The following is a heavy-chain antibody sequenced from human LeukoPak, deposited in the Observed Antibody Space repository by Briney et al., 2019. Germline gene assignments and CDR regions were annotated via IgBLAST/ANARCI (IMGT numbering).Heavy chain of an antibody. V-gene: IGHV3-23*01. Sequence: GGSLRLSCAASGFTFSSYAMSWVRQAPGKGLEWVSAISGSGGSTYYADCVKGRFTISRDISSNPLYLQMNSLRAEHQAVYYCAKVVRHPDPAAFFHYWGQGTLVTVSS. D-gene: IGHD1-14*01. J-gene: IGHJ4*02. CDR2: ISGSGGST. CDR3: AKVVRHPDPAAFFHY. CDR1: GFTFSSYA.